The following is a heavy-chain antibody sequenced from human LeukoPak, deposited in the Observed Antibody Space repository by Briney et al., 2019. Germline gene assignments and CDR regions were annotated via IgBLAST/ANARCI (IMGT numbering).Heavy chain of an antibody. D-gene: IGHD1-26*01. CDR2: INHSGST. J-gene: IGHJ5*02. CDR3: ARGSKMLGYNWFDP. Sequence: TSETLSLTCTVSGGSISSGDYYWNWIRQPPGKGLEWIGEINHSGSTNYIPSLKSRVTISVDTSKNQFSLKLSSVTAADTAVYYCARGSKMLGYNWFDPWGQGTLVTVSS. CDR1: GGSISSGDYY. V-gene: IGHV4-39*07.